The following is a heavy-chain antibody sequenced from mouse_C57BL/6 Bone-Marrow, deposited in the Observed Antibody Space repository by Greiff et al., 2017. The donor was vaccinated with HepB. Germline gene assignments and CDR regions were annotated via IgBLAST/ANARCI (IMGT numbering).Heavy chain of an antibody. CDR1: GYTFTSYD. CDR2: IYPRDGST. Sequence: VMLVESGPELVKPGASVKLSCKASGYTFTSYDINWVKQRPGQGLEWIGWIYPRDGSTTYNEKFTGKSTWTVDPSASTAYMERHSLTSEDAAVYFCARGISFDVWGTGTTVTVSS. V-gene: IGHV1-85*01. CDR3: ARGISFDV. J-gene: IGHJ1*03.